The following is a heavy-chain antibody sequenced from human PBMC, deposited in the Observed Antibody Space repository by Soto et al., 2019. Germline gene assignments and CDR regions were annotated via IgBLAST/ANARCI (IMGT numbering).Heavy chain of an antibody. Sequence: EVQLVQSGAEVRKTGESLKISCKTSGYTFTSFWIAWVRQMPGKGLEWMGIIYPGDSDTRYSPSFQGQVTISADRSISTAYLQWSRRKASDTAMYYCARLSPVTGTNWFDPWGQGTLVTVSS. CDR2: IYPGDSDT. D-gene: IGHD1-1*01. V-gene: IGHV5-51*01. CDR3: ARLSPVTGTNWFDP. CDR1: GYTFTSFW. J-gene: IGHJ5*02.